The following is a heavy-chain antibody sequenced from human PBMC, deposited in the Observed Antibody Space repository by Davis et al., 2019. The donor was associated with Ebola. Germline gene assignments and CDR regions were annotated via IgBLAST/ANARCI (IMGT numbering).Heavy chain of an antibody. J-gene: IGHJ6*02. CDR1: GFTFSTYS. D-gene: IGHD3-16*01. Sequence: GKSLKISCAASGFTFSTYSMSWVRQAPGKGLEWVSSISSDSDYIYYADSAKGRFTISRDNAKNSLYLQMNSLRAEDTAVYYCARDRPLDFFFGDYYGMDVWGQGTTVTVSS. V-gene: IGHV3-21*01. CDR2: ISSDSDYI. CDR3: ARDRPLDFFFGDYYGMDV.